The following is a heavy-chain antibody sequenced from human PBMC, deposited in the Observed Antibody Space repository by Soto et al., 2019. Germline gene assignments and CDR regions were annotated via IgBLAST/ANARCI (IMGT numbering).Heavy chain of an antibody. CDR1: GGTFSSYT. CDR3: ARDCSSTSCYVY. Sequence: QVQLVQSGAEVKKPGSSVKVSCKASGGTFSSYTISWVRQAPGQGLEWMGRIIPILGIANYAQKFQGRVTITADKSTSTAYMELISLRSEDTAVYYCARDCSSTSCYVYWGQGTLVTVSS. D-gene: IGHD2-2*01. CDR2: IIPILGIA. J-gene: IGHJ4*02. V-gene: IGHV1-69*02.